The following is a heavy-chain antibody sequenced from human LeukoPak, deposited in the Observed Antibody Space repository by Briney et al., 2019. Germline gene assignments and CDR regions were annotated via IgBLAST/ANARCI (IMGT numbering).Heavy chain of an antibody. CDR1: GFTFSSYA. V-gene: IGHV3-30-3*01. D-gene: IGHD2-2*02. CDR2: IPYDGSNK. J-gene: IGHJ4*02. CDR3: ARGSCSSTSCYNDY. Sequence: GGSLRLSCAASGFTFSSYAMHWVRQAPGKGLEWVAVIPYDGSNKYYADSVKGRFTISRDNSKNTLYLQMNSLRAEDTAVYYCARGSCSSTSCYNDYWGQGTLVTVSS.